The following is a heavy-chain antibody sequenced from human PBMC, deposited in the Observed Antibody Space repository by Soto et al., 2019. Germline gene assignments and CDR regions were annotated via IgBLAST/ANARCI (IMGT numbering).Heavy chain of an antibody. CDR1: GGSISSNIYY. D-gene: IGHD4-17*01. Sequence: SETLSLTCTVSGGSISSNIYYWGWIRQPPGKGLEWIGSIYYSGSTYYNPSLKRRVTIGVDTSKNQFSLKLSSVTAADTAVYYCARRSRYDYGVSAWGQRTLVAVAS. V-gene: IGHV4-39*01. CDR2: IYYSGST. CDR3: ARRSRYDYGVSA. J-gene: IGHJ5*02.